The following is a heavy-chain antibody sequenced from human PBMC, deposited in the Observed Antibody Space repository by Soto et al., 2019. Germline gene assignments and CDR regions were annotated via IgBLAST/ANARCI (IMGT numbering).Heavy chain of an antibody. CDR2: ISSRGGST. J-gene: IGHJ4*02. CDR3: AKDLRLAPGFDY. CDR1: GFTFSSYA. V-gene: IGHV3-23*01. Sequence: PGGSLRLSCAASGFTFSSYAMSWVRQAPGEGLEWVSVISSRGGSTYYADSVKGRFTISRDNSKNTLYLQMNSLRAEDTAVYYCAKDLRLAPGFDYWGQGTLVTVS.